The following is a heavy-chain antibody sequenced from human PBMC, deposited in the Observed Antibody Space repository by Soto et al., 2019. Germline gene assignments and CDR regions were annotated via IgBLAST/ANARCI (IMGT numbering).Heavy chain of an antibody. CDR2: IYYSGST. Sequence: QVQLQESGPGLVKPSQTLSLTCTVSGGSISSGGYYWSWIRQHPGKGLEWIGYIYYSGSTYYNPSLKSRVTISVDTSKNQCSLKLSSVTAADTAVYYCARQTGEYVWGSYRSGNFDYWGQGTLVTVSS. J-gene: IGHJ4*02. CDR3: ARQTGEYVWGSYRSGNFDY. CDR1: GGSISSGGYY. D-gene: IGHD3-16*02. V-gene: IGHV4-31*03.